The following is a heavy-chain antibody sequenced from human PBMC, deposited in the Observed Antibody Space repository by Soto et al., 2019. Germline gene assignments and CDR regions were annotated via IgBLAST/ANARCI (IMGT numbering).Heavy chain of an antibody. J-gene: IGHJ3*02. D-gene: IGHD5-18*01. CDR2: IYYSGST. Sequence: PSETLSLTCTVSGGSISSGDYYWSWIRQPPGKGLEWIGYIYYSGSTYYNPSLKSRVTISVDTSKNQFSLKLSSVTAADTAVYYCARAPPLIYTYGLRGAFDIWGQGTMVTVAS. CDR1: GGSISSGDYY. CDR3: ARAPPLIYTYGLRGAFDI. V-gene: IGHV4-30-4*01.